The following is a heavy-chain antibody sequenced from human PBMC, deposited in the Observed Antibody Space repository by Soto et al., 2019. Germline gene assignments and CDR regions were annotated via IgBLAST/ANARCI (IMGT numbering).Heavy chain of an antibody. D-gene: IGHD2-2*01. CDR3: ARQPAAIWKHFDY. V-gene: IGHV4-38-2*01. J-gene: IGHJ4*02. CDR1: GSSVSGGYY. CDR2: IFHSGST. Sequence: PSETLSLTCAVSGSSVSGGYYWGWIRQPPGKGLEWIATIFHSGSTYYNPSLKSRVTMSLDTSKNQFSLKMTSVTAADTAVYYCARQPAAIWKHFDYWGQGTLVTVSS.